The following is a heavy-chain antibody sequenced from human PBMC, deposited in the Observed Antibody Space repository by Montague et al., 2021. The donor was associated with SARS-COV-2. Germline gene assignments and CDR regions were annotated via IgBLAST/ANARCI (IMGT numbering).Heavy chain of an antibody. CDR1: GGSISSSSYH. J-gene: IGHJ4*02. V-gene: IGHV4-39*01. D-gene: IGHD4-23*01. CDR2: IYYSGST. CDR3: ARLRYYGGNSGFQGLVDY. Sequence: SETLSLTCIVPGGSISSSSYHWGWIRQPPGKGLGWIGTIYYSGSTYYXXXLKSRVTISVDTSKNQFSLKLSSVTAADTAVYYCARLRYYGGNSGFQGLVDYWGQGALVTVSS.